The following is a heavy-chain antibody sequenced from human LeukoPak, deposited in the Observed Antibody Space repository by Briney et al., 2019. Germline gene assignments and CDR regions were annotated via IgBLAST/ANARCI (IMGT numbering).Heavy chain of an antibody. Sequence: PGGSLRLSCAASGFTFSSSAMNWVRQAPGKGLEWVSTISGTGDRTYYADSVKGRFTISRDNSKNTLYLQMNSLRAEATAVYYCAREGYSGRSFKNYYFDYWGQGTLVTVSS. V-gene: IGHV3-23*01. J-gene: IGHJ4*02. CDR1: GFTFSSSA. CDR3: AREGYSGRSFKNYYFDY. D-gene: IGHD6-13*01. CDR2: ISGTGDRT.